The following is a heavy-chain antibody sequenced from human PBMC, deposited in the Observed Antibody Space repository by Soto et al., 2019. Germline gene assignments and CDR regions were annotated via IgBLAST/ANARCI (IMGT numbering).Heavy chain of an antibody. J-gene: IGHJ4*02. CDR3: AHRVLRTVFGLVTTTAIYFDF. CDR2: IYWDEDK. Sequence: QITLNESGPTQVKPRQTLTLTCTFSGFSLTTSGVGVGWIRQSPGKAPEWLALIYWDEDKRYSPSLKSRLTITKDTSKNRVVLTMADLDPADTATYYCAHRVLRTVFGLVTTTAIYFDFWGQGTPVAVSS. D-gene: IGHD3-3*01. V-gene: IGHV2-5*02. CDR1: GFSLTTSGVG.